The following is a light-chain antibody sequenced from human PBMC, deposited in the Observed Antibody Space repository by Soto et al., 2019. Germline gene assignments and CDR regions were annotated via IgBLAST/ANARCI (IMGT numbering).Light chain of an antibody. CDR2: GAS. Sequence: EIVLTQSPGTLSLSPGERATLSCMASQSVSSSHLAWYQHKPGQAPRLLIYGASTRATGIPARFSGSGSGTEFTLIISSLQSEDFAVYYCQQYNNWPPITFGQGTRLEN. CDR3: QQYNNWPPIT. J-gene: IGKJ5*01. CDR1: QSVSSSH. V-gene: IGKV3-15*01.